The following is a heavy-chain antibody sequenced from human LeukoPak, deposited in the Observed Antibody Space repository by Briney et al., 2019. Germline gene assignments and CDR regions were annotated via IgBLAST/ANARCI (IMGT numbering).Heavy chain of an antibody. CDR3: AKEIDSSGYYDF. V-gene: IGHV3-23*01. CDR2: ISGSGGST. D-gene: IGHD3-22*01. CDR1: GFTFDDYA. J-gene: IGHJ4*02. Sequence: GGSLRLSCAASGFTFDDYAMHWVRQAPGKGPEWVSAISGSGGSTYYAASMKGRFTISRDNSKNTLYLQMNSLRAEDTAVYYCAKEIDSSGYYDFWGQGTLVTVSS.